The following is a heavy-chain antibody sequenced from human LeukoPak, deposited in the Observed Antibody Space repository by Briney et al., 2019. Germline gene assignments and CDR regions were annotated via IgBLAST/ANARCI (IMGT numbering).Heavy chain of an antibody. J-gene: IGHJ6*03. D-gene: IGHD3-3*01. Sequence: ASVKVSCKASGYSFTDYYINWVRQAPGQGLEWMGIINPSGGSTSYAQKFQGRVTMTRDMSTSTVYMELSSLRSEDTAVYYCARDREYDFWSGSITLKNYYYYYMDVWGKGTTVTVSS. CDR1: GYSFTDYY. CDR3: ARDREYDFWSGSITLKNYYYYYMDV. CDR2: INPSGGST. V-gene: IGHV1-46*01.